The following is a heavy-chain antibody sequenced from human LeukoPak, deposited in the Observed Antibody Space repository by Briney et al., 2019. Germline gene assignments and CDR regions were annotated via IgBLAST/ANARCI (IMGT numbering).Heavy chain of an antibody. CDR1: GFSLSAYN. CDR2: ISSSSATI. J-gene: IGHJ6*03. Sequence: PGGSLRLSCEGSGFSLSAYNMNWVRQAPGKGLESVSYISSSSATIFYADSVKGRFTISRDNAKNSLYLQKNSLRPEDTAVYFCARDRHVPGLYYYYMDVWGKGTTVTVSS. D-gene: IGHD6-6*01. V-gene: IGHV3-48*01. CDR3: ARDRHVPGLYYYYMDV.